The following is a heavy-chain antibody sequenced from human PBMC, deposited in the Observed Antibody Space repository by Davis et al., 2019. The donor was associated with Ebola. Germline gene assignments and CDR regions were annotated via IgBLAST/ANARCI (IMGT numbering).Heavy chain of an antibody. Sequence: GESLKISCAASGFTFSSYSMNWVRQAPGKGLEWVSSISSSSSYIYYADSVKGRFTISRDNAKNSLYLQMNILRAEDTAVYYCARSIAVAYFDYWGQGTLVTVSS. J-gene: IGHJ4*02. V-gene: IGHV3-21*01. CDR2: ISSSSSYI. CDR3: ARSIAVAYFDY. D-gene: IGHD6-19*01. CDR1: GFTFSSYS.